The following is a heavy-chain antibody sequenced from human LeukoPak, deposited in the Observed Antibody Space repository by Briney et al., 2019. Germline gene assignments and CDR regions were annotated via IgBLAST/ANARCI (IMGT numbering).Heavy chain of an antibody. J-gene: IGHJ5*02. D-gene: IGHD1-26*01. V-gene: IGHV3-49*04. Sequence: GGSLRLSCTASGFTFGDYAMSWVRQAPGKGLEWVGFIRSKAYGGTTEYAASVKGRFTISRDDSKSIAYLQMNSLKTEDTAVYYCTRDAFSGNYSSVFWFDPWGQGTLVTVSS. CDR1: GFTFGDYA. CDR3: TRDAFSGNYSSVFWFDP. CDR2: IRSKAYGGTT.